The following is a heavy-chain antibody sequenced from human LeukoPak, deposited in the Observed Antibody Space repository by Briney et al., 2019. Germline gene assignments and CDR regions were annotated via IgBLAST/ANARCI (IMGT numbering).Heavy chain of an antibody. Sequence: SETLSLTCTVSGDSISSGDYYWSWIRQPAGKGLEWIGRIYTSGSTNYNPSLKSRVTISVDTSKNQFSLKLSSVTAADTAVYYCARDTLSGSYSFYYYMDVWGKGTTVTISS. V-gene: IGHV4-61*02. J-gene: IGHJ6*03. CDR3: ARDTLSGSYSFYYYMDV. CDR2: IYTSGST. D-gene: IGHD1-26*01. CDR1: GDSISSGDYY.